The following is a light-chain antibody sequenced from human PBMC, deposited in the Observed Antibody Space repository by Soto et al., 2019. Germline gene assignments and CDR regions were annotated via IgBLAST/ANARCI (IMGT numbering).Light chain of an antibody. V-gene: IGKV1-27*01. J-gene: IGKJ4*01. CDR3: QKYNSAPLT. Sequence: DVQMTQSPSSLSASVGDRVTITCRASQGIAPYLAWFQQKTEKVPKLLIYAASTLQLGVPSRFSGSGSGTDFTLTISSLQPEDVATYYCQKYNSAPLTIGGGTKVESK. CDR1: QGIAPY. CDR2: AAS.